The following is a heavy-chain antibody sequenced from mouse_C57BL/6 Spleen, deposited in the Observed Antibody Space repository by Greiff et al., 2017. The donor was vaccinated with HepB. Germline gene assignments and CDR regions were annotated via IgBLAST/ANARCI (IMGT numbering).Heavy chain of an antibody. V-gene: IGHV14-3*01. D-gene: IGHD1-1*01. J-gene: IGHJ1*03. CDR1: GFNIKNTY. CDR3: ARLGYYGDFDWYFDV. CDR2: IDPANGNT. Sequence: VQLQQSVAELVRPGASVKLSCTASGFNIKNTYMHWVKQRTEQGLEWIGRIDPANGNTKYAPKFKGKATITADTSSNTAYLQLSSLTSEDTAIYYCARLGYYGDFDWYFDVWGTGTTVTVSS.